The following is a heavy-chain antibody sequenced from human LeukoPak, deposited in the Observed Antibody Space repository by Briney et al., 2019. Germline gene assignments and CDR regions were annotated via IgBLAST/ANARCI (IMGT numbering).Heavy chain of an antibody. CDR3: ARDGAYCSSTSCYEGGAFDI. Sequence: GGSLRLSCAASGFNFSNYTMSWVRQAPGKGLEWVSAISGSGGSTYYADSVKGQFTISRDNSKSTLDLQMNSLRAEDTAVYHCARDGAYCSSTSCYEGGAFDIWGQGTMVTVSS. CDR1: GFNFSNYT. D-gene: IGHD2-2*01. CDR2: ISGSGGST. V-gene: IGHV3-23*01. J-gene: IGHJ3*02.